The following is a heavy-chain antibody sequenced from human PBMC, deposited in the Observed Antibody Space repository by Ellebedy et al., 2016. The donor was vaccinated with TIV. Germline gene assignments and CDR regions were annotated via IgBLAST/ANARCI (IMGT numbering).Heavy chain of an antibody. J-gene: IGHJ6*02. CDR2: INSDGSST. D-gene: IGHD6-13*01. Sequence: GESLKISCAASGFTFSSYWMHWVRQAPGKGLVWVSRINSDGSSTSYADSVKGRFTIARDNAKNTLYLQMNSLRAEDTAVYYCASLGSIAAAPTSLSYGMDVWGQGTTVTVSS. V-gene: IGHV3-74*01. CDR1: GFTFSSYW. CDR3: ASLGSIAAAPTSLSYGMDV.